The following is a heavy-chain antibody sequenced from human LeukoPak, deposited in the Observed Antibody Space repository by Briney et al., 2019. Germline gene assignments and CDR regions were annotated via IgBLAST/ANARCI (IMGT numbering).Heavy chain of an antibody. J-gene: IGHJ4*02. CDR3: AKGGASGWYYFGY. Sequence: GGSLRLSCAASGFTFRTSAFSWVRQAPGKGLEWVAVIWYDGSNKYYADSVKGRFTISRDNSKNTLYLQMNSLRAEDTAVYYCAKGGASGWYYFGYWGQGTLVTVSS. V-gene: IGHV3-33*06. D-gene: IGHD6-19*01. CDR1: GFTFRTSA. CDR2: IWYDGSNK.